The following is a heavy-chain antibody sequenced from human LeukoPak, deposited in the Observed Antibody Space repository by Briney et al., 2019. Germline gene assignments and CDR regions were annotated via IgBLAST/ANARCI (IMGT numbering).Heavy chain of an antibody. Sequence: EESLKISCKASGYTFTHQWIGWVRQKSGSGLEWMGIIYPRDPDTRYSPSFQGHVSISADTSINTAYLEWSRLEASDTAIYYCARHSDVIGAIWGQGTLVTVSS. CDR2: IYPRDPDT. V-gene: IGHV5-51*01. J-gene: IGHJ4*02. CDR3: ARHSDVIGAI. D-gene: IGHD3-10*01. CDR1: GYTFTHQW.